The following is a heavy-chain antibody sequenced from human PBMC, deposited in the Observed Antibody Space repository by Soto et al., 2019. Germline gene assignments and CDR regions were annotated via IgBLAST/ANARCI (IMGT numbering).Heavy chain of an antibody. CDR2: LIPIFGTA. CDR3: ARETIFGERVFDY. CDR1: GGTFSSYA. V-gene: IGHV1-69*01. D-gene: IGHD3-3*01. Sequence: QVQLVQSGAAVKKPGSSVKVSCKASGGTFSSYAISWVRQAPGQGLEWMGGLIPIFGTANYAQKFQGRVTITADESTSTAYMELSSLRSDDTAVYYCARETIFGERVFDYWGQGTLVTVSS. J-gene: IGHJ4*02.